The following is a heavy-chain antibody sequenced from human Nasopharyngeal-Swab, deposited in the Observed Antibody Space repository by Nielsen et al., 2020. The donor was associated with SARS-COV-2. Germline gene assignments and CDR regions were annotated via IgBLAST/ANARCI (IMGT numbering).Heavy chain of an antibody. CDR1: GSTFSSYS. Sequence: GGSLRLSCAASGSTFSSYSMNWVRQAPGKGLEWVPPIISSRSYKYYADSVKGRFTTSRDNAKNSLYLQMTSLRAEDTAVYCCARGRGYSSIFDYWGQGTLVTVSS. J-gene: IGHJ4*02. D-gene: IGHD5-18*01. CDR3: ARGRGYSSIFDY. CDR2: IISSRSYK. V-gene: IGHV3-21*01.